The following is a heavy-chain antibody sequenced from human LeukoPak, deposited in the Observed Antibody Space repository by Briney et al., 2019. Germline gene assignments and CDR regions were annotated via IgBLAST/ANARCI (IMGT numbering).Heavy chain of an antibody. CDR1: GFTFNRYG. V-gene: IGHV3-30*02. Sequence: GGSLRLSCTASGFTFNRYGMHWVRRAPGKGLEGVAFIRYDGSYEYYGDSVKGRFTISRDNSKTTLYLQMNSLRSEDTAVYYCAKDGGLHLYYYYNYMDIWGKGTTVTVSS. CDR2: IRYDGSYE. CDR3: AKDGGLHLYYYYNYMDI. J-gene: IGHJ6*03. D-gene: IGHD5-24*01.